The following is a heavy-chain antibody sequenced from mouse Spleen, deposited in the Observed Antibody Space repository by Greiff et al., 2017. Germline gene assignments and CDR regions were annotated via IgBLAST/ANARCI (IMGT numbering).Heavy chain of an antibody. CDR2: INPYNGGT. Sequence: EVQLQQSGPVLVKPGASVKMSCKASGYTFTDYYMNWVKQSHGKSLEWIGVINPYNGGTSYNQKFKGKATLTVDKSSSTAYMELNSLTSEDSAVYYCARNYGSLHYYAMDYWGQGTSVTVSS. J-gene: IGHJ4*01. D-gene: IGHD1-1*01. CDR1: GYTFTDYY. V-gene: IGHV1-19*01. CDR3: ARNYGSLHYYAMDY.